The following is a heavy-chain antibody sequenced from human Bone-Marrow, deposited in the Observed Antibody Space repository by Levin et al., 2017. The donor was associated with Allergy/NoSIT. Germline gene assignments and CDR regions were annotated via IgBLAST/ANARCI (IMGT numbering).Heavy chain of an antibody. CDR2: ISGSGSTT. J-gene: IGHJ4*02. Sequence: GGSLRLSCAASGFIFSTFAMSWVRQAPGKGLEWVSAISGSGSTTYYADSVKGRFTISRDNSNNTLSLQMNSLRAEDTAIYYCTRDRGEWGQFYFDCWGQGTLVTVSS. V-gene: IGHV3-23*01. CDR3: TRDRGEWGQFYFDC. CDR1: GFIFSTFA. D-gene: IGHD1-26*01.